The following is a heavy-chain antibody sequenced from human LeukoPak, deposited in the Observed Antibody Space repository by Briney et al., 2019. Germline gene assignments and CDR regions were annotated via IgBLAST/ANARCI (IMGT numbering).Heavy chain of an antibody. D-gene: IGHD6-19*01. CDR2: IYYSGST. V-gene: IGHV4-59*11. J-gene: IGHJ4*02. Sequence: SETLSLTCTVSGGSISSHYWSWIRQPPGKGLEWIGYIYYSGSTNYNPSLNSRVTISVDTSKNQFSLKLSSMTAADTALYYCARVTDSSGWYFDYWGQGTLVTVSS. CDR3: ARVTDSSGWYFDY. CDR1: GGSISSHY.